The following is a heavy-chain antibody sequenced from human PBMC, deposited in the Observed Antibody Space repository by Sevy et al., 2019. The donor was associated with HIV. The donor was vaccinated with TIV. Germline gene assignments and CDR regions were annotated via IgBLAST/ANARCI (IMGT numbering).Heavy chain of an antibody. D-gene: IGHD2-2*01. CDR1: GGSISSYY. V-gene: IGHV4-4*07. CDR2: IYTSGST. J-gene: IGHJ3*02. Sequence: SETLSLTCTVSGGSISSYYWSWIRQPAGKGLEWIGRIYTSGSTNYNPSLKSRVTMSVDTSKNKFSLKLSSVTAADTAVYYCARDQTCSSTSCYLSFDIWGQGTMVTVSS. CDR3: ARDQTCSSTSCYLSFDI.